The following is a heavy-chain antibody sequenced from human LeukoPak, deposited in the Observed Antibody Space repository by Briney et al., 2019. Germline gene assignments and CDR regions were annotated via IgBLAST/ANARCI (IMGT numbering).Heavy chain of an antibody. CDR3: ARGAHKRDDYGGFFDY. Sequence: PGGSLRLSCAASGFTFSSYGMHWVRQAPGKGLEWVADISYDGSNKDYADSVKGRFTISRDNSKNTLYLQMNSLRAEDTAVYYCARGAHKRDDYGGFFDYWGQKTLVTVSS. D-gene: IGHD4-23*01. V-gene: IGHV3-30*19. CDR2: ISYDGSNK. CDR1: GFTFSSYG. J-gene: IGHJ4*02.